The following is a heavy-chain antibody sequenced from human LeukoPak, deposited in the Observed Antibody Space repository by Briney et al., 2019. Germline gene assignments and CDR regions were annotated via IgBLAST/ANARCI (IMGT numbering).Heavy chain of an antibody. CDR2: ISGSGGST. CDR3: ANLNGPTYYYDSSGYYQLFDY. CDR1: GFTFTTAW. J-gene: IGHJ4*02. Sequence: TGGSLRLSCAASGFTFTTAWMNWVRQAPGKGLEWVSAISGSGGSTYYADSVKGRYTISRDNSKNTLYLQMNSLRAEDTAVYYCANLNGPTYYYDSSGYYQLFDYWGQGTLVTVSS. D-gene: IGHD3-22*01. V-gene: IGHV3-23*01.